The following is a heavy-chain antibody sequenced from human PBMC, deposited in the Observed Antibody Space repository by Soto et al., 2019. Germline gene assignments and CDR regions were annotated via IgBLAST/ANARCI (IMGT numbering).Heavy chain of an antibody. CDR3: ARVGGYSYGQIDS. V-gene: IGHV3-7*03. Sequence: EVQLVESGGGLGLPGGTLRLSCAASGFTFSTYWMTWVRQAPGRGLEWVANIKHDGSEKYYLDSVGGRFTVSRDNARHSLSLRMNSLSGDDPAVYYGARVGGYSYGQIDSWGQGTLVSVSS. J-gene: IGHJ4*02. CDR1: GFTFSTYW. CDR2: IKHDGSEK. D-gene: IGHD5-18*01.